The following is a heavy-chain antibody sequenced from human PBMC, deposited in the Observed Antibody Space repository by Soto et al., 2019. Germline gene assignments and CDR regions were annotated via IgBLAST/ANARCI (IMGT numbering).Heavy chain of an antibody. Sequence: QVQLVESGGGVVQPGRSLRLSCAASGFTFSSYAMHWVRQAPGKGLEWVAVISYDGSNKYYADSVKGRFTISRDNPKNTLYLQMNSLRAEDTAVYYCAGGGYCTSTSCYLNWFDPWGQGILVSVSS. CDR3: AGGGYCTSTSCYLNWFDP. CDR1: GFTFSSYA. V-gene: IGHV3-30-3*01. J-gene: IGHJ5*02. CDR2: ISYDGSNK. D-gene: IGHD2-2*01.